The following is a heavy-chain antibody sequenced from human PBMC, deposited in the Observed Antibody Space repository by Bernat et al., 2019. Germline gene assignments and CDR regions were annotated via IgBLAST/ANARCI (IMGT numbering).Heavy chain of an antibody. CDR3: VKEGHSRGYGAYFDS. CDR2: ISFDGSNK. V-gene: IGHV3-30*18. D-gene: IGHD6-25*01. Sequence: QVQLVESGGGVVQPGRSLRLSCAASGFTFSSYGMHWVRQAPGKGLEWVALISFDGSNKHYADSVKGRFAISRDNSKNTLYLQMNSLRVEDTAVYYCVKEGHSRGYGAYFDSWGQGALVTVSS. CDR1: GFTFSSYG. J-gene: IGHJ4*02.